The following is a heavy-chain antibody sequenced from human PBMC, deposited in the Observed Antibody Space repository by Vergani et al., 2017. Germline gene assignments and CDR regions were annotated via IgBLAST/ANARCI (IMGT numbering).Heavy chain of an antibody. CDR2: IIPVLGKT. Sequence: QVQLVQSGAEVKKPGSSVTVSCKASGATFRSNTISWVRQVPGQGLEWMGRIIPVLGKTKYAQDFQGRLTITADTSTSTAYMELTSLRSQDTAVYYCARDPRGYGGDSEDYYYGMDVWGQGTTVTVSS. CDR1: GATFRSNT. V-gene: IGHV1-69*08. D-gene: IGHD2-21*02. CDR3: ARDPRGYGGDSEDYYYGMDV. J-gene: IGHJ6*02.